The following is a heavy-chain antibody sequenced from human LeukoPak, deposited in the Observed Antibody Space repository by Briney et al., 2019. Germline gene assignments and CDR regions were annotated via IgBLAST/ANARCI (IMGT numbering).Heavy chain of an antibody. CDR2: INPNSGGT. D-gene: IGHD4-4*01. CDR3: ARDGRNSGGFDY. CDR1: GYTFTSYG. V-gene: IGHV1-2*02. J-gene: IGHJ4*02. Sequence: ASVKVSCKASGYTFTSYGISWVRQAPGQGLEWMGWINPNSGGTNYAQKFQGRVTMTRDTSISTAYMELSRLRSDDTAVYYCARDGRNSGGFDYWGQGTLVTVSS.